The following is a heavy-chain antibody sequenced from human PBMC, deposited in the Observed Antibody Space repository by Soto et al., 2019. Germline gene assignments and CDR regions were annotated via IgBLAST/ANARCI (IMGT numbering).Heavy chain of an antibody. CDR3: ARPTFFGAGDAFDI. V-gene: IGHV4-4*09. CDR2: IYSSGIT. CDR1: GGSISSYY. J-gene: IGHJ3*02. D-gene: IGHD3-3*01. Sequence: QVQLQESGPGLVKPSETLSLTCTVSGGSISSYYWSWIRQPPGKGLEWIGYIYSSGITNYNPSLESRVTISEDTSKNQFSLRLSSVTAADTAVYYCARPTFFGAGDAFDIWGQGAMVIVSS.